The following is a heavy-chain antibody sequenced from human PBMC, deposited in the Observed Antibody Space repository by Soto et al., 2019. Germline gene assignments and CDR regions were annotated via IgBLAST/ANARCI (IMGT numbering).Heavy chain of an antibody. J-gene: IGHJ4*02. CDR1: GFSFSSSG. CDR2: IWYDGSNK. D-gene: IGHD6-19*01. V-gene: IGHV3-33*01. CDR3: ARDRYNNGWSGDFDH. Sequence: QVQLVESGGGVVQPGSSLRLSCAASGFSFSSSGMHWVRQAPGKGLEWVAVIWYDGSNKYYADSVKGRFTISRDNSKNTLYLQMNSLRAEATAVYYCARDRYNNGWSGDFDHWGQGTLVTVSP.